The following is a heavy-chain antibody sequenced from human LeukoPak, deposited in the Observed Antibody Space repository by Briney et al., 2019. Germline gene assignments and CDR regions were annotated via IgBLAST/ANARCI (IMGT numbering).Heavy chain of an antibody. CDR2: INHSGST. V-gene: IGHV4-34*01. Sequence: SETLSLTCAVYGGSFSGYYWSWIRQPPGKGLEWIGEINHSGSTNYNPSLKSRVTISVDTSKNQFSLKLSSVTAADTTVYYCARRANTAPPYYFDYWGQGTLVTVSS. D-gene: IGHD5-18*01. J-gene: IGHJ4*02. CDR1: GGSFSGYY. CDR3: ARRANTAPPYYFDY.